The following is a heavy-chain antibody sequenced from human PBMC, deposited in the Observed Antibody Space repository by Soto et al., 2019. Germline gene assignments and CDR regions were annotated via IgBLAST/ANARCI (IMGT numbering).Heavy chain of an antibody. Sequence: SETLSLTCAVYGGSFSGYYWSWIRQPPGKGLEWIGEINHSGSTNYNPSLKSRVTISVDTSKNQFSLKLSSVTAADTAVYYCARGNRITMVRGVTSYGMDVWGQGTTVTVSS. CDR3: ARGNRITMVRGVTSYGMDV. J-gene: IGHJ6*02. D-gene: IGHD3-10*01. CDR2: INHSGST. V-gene: IGHV4-34*01. CDR1: GGSFSGYY.